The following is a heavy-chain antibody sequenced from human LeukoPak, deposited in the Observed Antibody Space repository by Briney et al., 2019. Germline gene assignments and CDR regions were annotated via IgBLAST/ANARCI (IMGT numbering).Heavy chain of an antibody. Sequence: GGSLRLSCAASGFTFSSSAMSWARQAPGKGLEWVSGISGSIGSANYADSVKGRFTISRDISKNTLYLQMDSLRAEDTAVYYCAKGFSSGWYYFDSWGQGTLVTVSS. CDR2: ISGSIGSA. D-gene: IGHD6-19*01. CDR1: GFTFSSSA. CDR3: AKGFSSGWYYFDS. V-gene: IGHV3-23*01. J-gene: IGHJ4*02.